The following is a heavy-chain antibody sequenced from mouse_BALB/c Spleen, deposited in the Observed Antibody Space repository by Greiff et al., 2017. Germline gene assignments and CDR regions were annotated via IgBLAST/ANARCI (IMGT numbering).Heavy chain of an antibody. Sequence: VKLVESGAELVKPGASVKLSCKASGYTFTSYYMYWVKQRPGQGLEWIGEINPSNGGTNFNEKFKSKATLTVDKSSSTAYMQLSSLTSEDPAVYYCTRSAYDYDFAYWGQGTLVTVSA. CDR2: INPSNGGT. CDR3: TRSAYDYDFAY. J-gene: IGHJ3*01. D-gene: IGHD2-4*01. V-gene: IGHV1S81*02. CDR1: GYTFTSYY.